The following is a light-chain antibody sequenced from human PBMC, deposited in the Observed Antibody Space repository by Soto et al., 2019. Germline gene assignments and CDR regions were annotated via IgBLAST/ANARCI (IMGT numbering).Light chain of an antibody. Sequence: DIQMTQSPSSLSASVGDRVTITCRASQTISSFLNWYQQKPGIAPKLLIYAASSLQSGVPSRFSGSGSGTDFTLTISSLQPEDFATYYCQQSYSTRPWTFGQGTKVEIK. CDR2: AAS. J-gene: IGKJ1*01. V-gene: IGKV1-39*01. CDR1: QTISSF. CDR3: QQSYSTRPWT.